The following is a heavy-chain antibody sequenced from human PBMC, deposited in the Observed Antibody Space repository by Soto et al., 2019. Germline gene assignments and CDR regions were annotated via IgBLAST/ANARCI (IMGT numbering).Heavy chain of an antibody. Sequence: GGSLRLSCAASGFTFSSYGMHWVRQAPGKGLEWVAVISYDGSNKYYADSVKGRFTISRDNSKNTLYLQMNSLRAEDTAVYYCAKDRGSGSIYSWGQGTLVTVSS. CDR1: GFTFSSYG. V-gene: IGHV3-30*18. D-gene: IGHD3-10*01. CDR3: AKDRGSGSIYS. CDR2: ISYDGSNK. J-gene: IGHJ5*02.